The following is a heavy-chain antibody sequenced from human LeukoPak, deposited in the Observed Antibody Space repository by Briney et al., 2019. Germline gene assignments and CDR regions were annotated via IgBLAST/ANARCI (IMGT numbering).Heavy chain of an antibody. CDR2: VYYSGST. V-gene: IGHV4-59*01. Sequence: SGTLSLTCTVSGGSISPYYWSWIRQPPGKGLEWVGYVYYSGSTNYNPCIKSRVTISVDTSQSQFSLKSTSVNAADTAVYYCARGGGSGRGNWFDPWGRGSLVIVSS. CDR3: ARGGGSGRGNWFDP. J-gene: IGHJ5*02. D-gene: IGHD3-10*01. CDR1: GGSISPYY.